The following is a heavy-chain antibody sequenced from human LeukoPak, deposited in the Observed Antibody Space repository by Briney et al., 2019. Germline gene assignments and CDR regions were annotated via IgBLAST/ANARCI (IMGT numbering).Heavy chain of an antibody. Sequence: GGSLRLSCAASGFTFDDYAMHWVRQAPGKGLEWVSGISWNSGSIGYADSVKGRFTISRDNAKNSLYLQMNSLGAEDTAVYYCARPYDTRGYFPDYWGQGTLVTVSS. J-gene: IGHJ4*02. CDR2: ISWNSGSI. CDR3: ARPYDTRGYFPDY. CDR1: GFTFDDYA. D-gene: IGHD3-22*01. V-gene: IGHV3-9*01.